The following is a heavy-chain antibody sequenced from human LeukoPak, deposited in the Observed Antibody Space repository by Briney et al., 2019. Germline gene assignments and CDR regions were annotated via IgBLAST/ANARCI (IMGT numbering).Heavy chain of an antibody. J-gene: IGHJ4*02. CDR1: GFTFSNFY. CDR2: ISGSGGST. V-gene: IGHV3-23*01. Sequence: GGSLRLSCAASGFTFSNFYMSWVRQAPGKGLEWVSTISGSGGSTDYADSVKGRFTISRDNSKNTLYLQMNSLRAEDTAVYYCAKVEGSSSWSFDYWGQGTLVTVSS. D-gene: IGHD6-13*01. CDR3: AKVEGSSSWSFDY.